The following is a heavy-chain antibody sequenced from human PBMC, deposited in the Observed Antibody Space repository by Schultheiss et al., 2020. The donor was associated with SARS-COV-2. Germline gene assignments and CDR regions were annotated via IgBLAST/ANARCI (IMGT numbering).Heavy chain of an antibody. Sequence: GESLKISCAASGFTFSSYGMHWVRQAPGKGLEWVAVIWYDGSNKYYADSVKGRFTISRDNSKNTLYLQMSSLRAEDTAVYYCARVPGTVTDYWGQGTLVTVSS. CDR3: ARVPGTVTDY. V-gene: IGHV3-33*01. CDR1: GFTFSSYG. D-gene: IGHD1-1*01. CDR2: IWYDGSNK. J-gene: IGHJ4*02.